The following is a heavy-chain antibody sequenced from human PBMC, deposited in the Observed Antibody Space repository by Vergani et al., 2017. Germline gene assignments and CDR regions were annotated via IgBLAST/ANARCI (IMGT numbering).Heavy chain of an antibody. V-gene: IGHV3-23*01. CDR3: AKDRRYSGSYLDY. Sequence: EVQLLESGGGLVQPGGSLRLSCAASGFTFSNYAMNWVRQAPGKGLEWVSAISGSGGSTYYADSVKGRFTISRDNSKNTLYLQMNSLRAEDTAVYYCAKDRRYSGSYLDYWGQGTLVTVSS. J-gene: IGHJ4*02. D-gene: IGHD1-26*01. CDR2: ISGSGGST. CDR1: GFTFSNYA.